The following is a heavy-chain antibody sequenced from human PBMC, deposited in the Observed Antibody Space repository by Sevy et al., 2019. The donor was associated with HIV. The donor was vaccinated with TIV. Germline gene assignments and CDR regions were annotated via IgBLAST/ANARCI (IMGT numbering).Heavy chain of an antibody. CDR2: IYTSGST. CDR1: GGSISSGSYH. V-gene: IGHV4-61*02. J-gene: IGHJ4*02. Sequence: SETLSLTCTVSGGSISSGSYHWSWIRQPAGKGLEWIGRIYTSGSTNYNPSLKSRVTMSVDTYKNQFSLRLGSVTAADTAVYSCAGQKDSDLSPFDYWGQGTLVTVSS. D-gene: IGHD2-15*01. CDR3: AGQKDSDLSPFDY.